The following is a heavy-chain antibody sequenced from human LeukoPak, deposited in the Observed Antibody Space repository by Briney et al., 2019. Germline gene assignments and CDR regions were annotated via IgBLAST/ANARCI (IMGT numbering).Heavy chain of an antibody. J-gene: IGHJ4*02. CDR2: ISGSGGTT. CDR1: GFTFSSYG. D-gene: IGHD2-15*01. V-gene: IGHV3-23*01. CDR3: ARSGLNRLDY. Sequence: GGSLRLSCAASGFTFSSYGMHWVRQAPGKGLEWVSAISGSGGTTYYSDSVKGRFTISRDHSRNTLYLQMNSLRAEDTAVYYCARSGLNRLDYWGQGTLVTVSS.